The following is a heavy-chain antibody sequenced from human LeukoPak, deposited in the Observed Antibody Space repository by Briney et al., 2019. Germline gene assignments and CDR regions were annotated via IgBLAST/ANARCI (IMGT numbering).Heavy chain of an antibody. D-gene: IGHD3-22*01. V-gene: IGHV1-8*01. CDR3: ARNRGSVITMIVVVHPFDY. Sequence: ASVKVSCKASGYTFTSYDINWVRQATGQGLEWMGWMNPNSGNTGYAQKFQGRVTMTRNTSISTAYMELSSLRSEDTAVYYCARNRGSVITMIVVVHPFDYWGQGTLVTVSS. CDR1: GYTFTSYD. CDR2: MNPNSGNT. J-gene: IGHJ4*02.